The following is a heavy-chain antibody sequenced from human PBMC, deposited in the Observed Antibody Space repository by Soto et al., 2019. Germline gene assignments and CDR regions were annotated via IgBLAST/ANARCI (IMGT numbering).Heavy chain of an antibody. D-gene: IGHD1-1*01. Sequence: PGGSLRLSCAASGFTFSSYWRHWVRQAPGKGLVWVSRINSDGSSTNYADSVKGRFTISRDNAKNTLSLQMNSLRAEDTAVYYCARSTTGTFDYWGQGTLVTVSS. CDR3: ARSTTGTFDY. CDR2: INSDGSST. V-gene: IGHV3-74*01. J-gene: IGHJ4*02. CDR1: GFTFSSYW.